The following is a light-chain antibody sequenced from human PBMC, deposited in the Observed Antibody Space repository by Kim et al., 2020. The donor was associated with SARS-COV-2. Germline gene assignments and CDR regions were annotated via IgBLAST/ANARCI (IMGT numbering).Light chain of an antibody. CDR1: SSDVGAYNY. CDR2: EVS. J-gene: IGLJ2*01. CDR3: SSYAGNNNLV. Sequence: GQSVTISCTGTSSDVGAYNYVSWYQQYPGKAPKLMIYEVSKRPSGVPDRFSGSKSGNTASLTVSGLQAEDEADYHCSSYAGNNNLVFGGGTQLTVL. V-gene: IGLV2-8*01.